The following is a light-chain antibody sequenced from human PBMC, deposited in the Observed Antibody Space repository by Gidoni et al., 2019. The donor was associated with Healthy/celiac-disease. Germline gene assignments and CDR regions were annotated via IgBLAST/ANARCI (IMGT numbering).Light chain of an antibody. CDR1: QSVSSN. Sequence: EIVITQSPATLSVSPGERATLSCRASQSVSSNLAWYQQTPGQAPRLLIYGASTRATGIPARFSGSGSGTEFTLTISSLQSEDFAVYYCQQYNNWPRTFGQGTKVEIK. V-gene: IGKV3-15*01. CDR3: QQYNNWPRT. J-gene: IGKJ1*01. CDR2: GAS.